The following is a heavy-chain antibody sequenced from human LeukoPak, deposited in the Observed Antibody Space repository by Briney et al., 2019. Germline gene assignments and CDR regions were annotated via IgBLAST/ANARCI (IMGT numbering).Heavy chain of an antibody. J-gene: IGHJ4*02. CDR3: ASGLVGGTNY. D-gene: IGHD1-26*01. V-gene: IGHV3-74*01. CDR2: INSDGSGT. CDR1: GFTFSSYW. Sequence: PGGSLRPSCAASGFTFSSYWMHWVRQAPGKGLVLISNINSDGSGTTYADSVKGRFTISRDNAKNTLYLQVNSLRVEDTAVYYCASGLVGGTNYWGQGTLVTVSS.